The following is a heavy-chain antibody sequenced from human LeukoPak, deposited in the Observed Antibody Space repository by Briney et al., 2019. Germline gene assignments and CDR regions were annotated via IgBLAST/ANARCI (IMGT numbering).Heavy chain of an antibody. J-gene: IGHJ4*02. V-gene: IGHV4-31*03. CDR3: ASGYCSSTSCLKTIFCLVIILDEFDY. CDR1: GGSISSGGYY. CDR2: IYYSGST. Sequence: SETLSLTCTVSGGSISSGGYYWSWIRQHPGKGLEWIGYIYYSGSTYYNPSLKSRVTISVDTSKNQFSLKLSSVTAADTAVYYCASGYCSSTSCLKTIFCLVIILDEFDYWGQGTLVTVSS. D-gene: IGHD2-2*01.